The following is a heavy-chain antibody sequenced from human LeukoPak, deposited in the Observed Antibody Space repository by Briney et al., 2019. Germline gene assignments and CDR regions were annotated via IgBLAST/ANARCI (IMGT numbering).Heavy chain of an antibody. Sequence: GGSLRLSCAASGFTFSSYWMHWVRQAPGKGLVWVSRINTDGSSTSYADSVKGRFTISRDNAKNSLYLQMNSLRAEDTAVYYCARGRASRDTAMVNRLYYFDYWGQGTLVTVSS. CDR2: INTDGSST. D-gene: IGHD5-18*01. V-gene: IGHV3-74*01. CDR1: GFTFSSYW. CDR3: ARGRASRDTAMVNRLYYFDY. J-gene: IGHJ4*02.